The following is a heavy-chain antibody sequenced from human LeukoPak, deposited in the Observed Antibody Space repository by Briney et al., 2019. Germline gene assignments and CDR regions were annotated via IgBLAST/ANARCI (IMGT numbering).Heavy chain of an antibody. V-gene: IGHV3-7*03. J-gene: IGHJ6*02. CDR2: IKQDGSEE. CDR1: GFTFSSYW. Sequence: GGSLRLSCAASGFTFSSYWMNWVRQAPGKGLEWVANIKQDGSEEYYVDSVKGRFTISRDNAKNSLYLQMNSLRAEDTAVYYCARDQVVVVAASHYGMEVWGQGTTVTVSS. D-gene: IGHD2-15*01. CDR3: ARDQVVVVAASHYGMEV.